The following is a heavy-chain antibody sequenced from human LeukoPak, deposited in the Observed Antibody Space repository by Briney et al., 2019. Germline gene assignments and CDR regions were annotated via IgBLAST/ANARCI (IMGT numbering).Heavy chain of an antibody. J-gene: IGHJ4*02. CDR2: IIPILGIA. D-gene: IGHD5-18*01. Sequence: SVKVSYKASGGTFSSYAISWVRQAPGQGLEWMGRIIPILGIANYAQKFQGRVTITADKSTSTAYMELSSLRSEDTAVYYCARGGSGYSLLRPFDYWGQGTLVTVSS. CDR1: GGTFSSYA. V-gene: IGHV1-69*04. CDR3: ARGGSGYSLLRPFDY.